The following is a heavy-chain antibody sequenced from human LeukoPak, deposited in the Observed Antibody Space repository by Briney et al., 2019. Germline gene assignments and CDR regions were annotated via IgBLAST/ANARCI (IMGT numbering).Heavy chain of an antibody. V-gene: IGHV3-43D*03. J-gene: IGHJ4*02. CDR3: AKDMIYRNAGSYLGGLIDY. CDR2: ISWDGDST. D-gene: IGHD3-10*01. CDR1: GFTFDDYA. Sequence: GGSLRLSCAASGFTFDDYAMHWVRQTPGKGLEWVSLISWDGDSTSYADSVKGRFSISRDNSKSSLYLQMNSLRPEDTALYYCAKDMIYRNAGSYLGGLIDYWGQGTLVTVSS.